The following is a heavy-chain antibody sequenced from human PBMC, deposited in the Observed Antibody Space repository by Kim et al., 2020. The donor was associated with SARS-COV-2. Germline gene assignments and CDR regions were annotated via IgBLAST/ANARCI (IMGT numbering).Heavy chain of an antibody. CDR1: GLTLSRYD. CDR2: IRSSGSDI. V-gene: IGHV3-48*03. J-gene: IGHJ3*01. Sequence: GGSLRLSCEGAGLTLSRYDLNWVRQAPGKGLEWLSHIRSSGSDIIYADSVKGRFTISRDNAKNSMYLQMNSLRAEDTAVYHCTCEILGAHSGYDSFEFWG. CDR3: TCEILGAHSGYDSFEF. D-gene: IGHD5-12*01.